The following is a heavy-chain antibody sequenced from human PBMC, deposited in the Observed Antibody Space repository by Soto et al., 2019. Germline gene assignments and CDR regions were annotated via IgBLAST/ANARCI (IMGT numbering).Heavy chain of an antibody. CDR3: ARDSDRLGPYSSSSLDY. CDR2: TSYDGSNK. J-gene: IGHJ4*02. V-gene: IGHV3-30-3*01. D-gene: IGHD6-6*01. Sequence: QVHLVESGGGVVQPGRSPRLSCAASGFTFSAYAMHWVRQAPGEGLEWVAVTSYDGSNKYYADSVKGRFTISRDNSKNTVYLQMSSLRAEDTAVYYCARDSDRLGPYSSSSLDYWGQVTLVTVSS. CDR1: GFTFSAYA.